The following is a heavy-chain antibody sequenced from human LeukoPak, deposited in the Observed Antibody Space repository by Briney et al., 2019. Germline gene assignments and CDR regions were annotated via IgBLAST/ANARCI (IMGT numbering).Heavy chain of an antibody. J-gene: IGHJ4*02. CDR2: FFRSDDT. Sequence: PSETLSLTCSVSGGAISGYYWTWIRQAAGKGLEWIGRFFRSDDTNYNPSLKSRVTMSVDTSKNQFSLSLSSVTAADTALYYCATGPRGDNVNLDSWGQGILVTVSS. V-gene: IGHV4-4*07. CDR3: ATGPRGDNVNLDS. D-gene: IGHD4-17*01. CDR1: GGAISGYY.